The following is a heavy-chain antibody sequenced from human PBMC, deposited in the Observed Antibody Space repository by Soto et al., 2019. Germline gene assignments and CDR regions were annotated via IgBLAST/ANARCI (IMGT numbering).Heavy chain of an antibody. D-gene: IGHD6-19*01. CDR3: ASLGVKRGVAVTGIGH. CDR1: GFPFRGYN. J-gene: IGHJ4*02. V-gene: IGHV3-30*03. Sequence: QVQLVESGGGVVHPGRSLRLSCVASGFPFRGYNMHWVRQAPGKGLEWVAVVSHDGSKMYYVDSVKGRFTISRDNSKNTLYLAMNSLSPEDTAIYYCASLGVKRGVAVTGIGHWGQGTLVTVSS. CDR2: VSHDGSKM.